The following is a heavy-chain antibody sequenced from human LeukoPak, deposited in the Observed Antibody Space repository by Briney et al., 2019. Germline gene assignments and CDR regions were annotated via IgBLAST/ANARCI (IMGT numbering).Heavy chain of an antibody. Sequence: GRSLRLSCAASGFTFSSYGMHWVRQAPAKGLEGGPVISYDGSNKYYADSVKGRFTISRDNSKNTLYLQMNSLRAEDTAVYYCAKAAWIQLWFLYYLDYWGQGTLVTVSS. D-gene: IGHD5-18*01. CDR3: AKAAWIQLWFLYYLDY. CDR2: ISYDGSNK. CDR1: GFTFSSYG. V-gene: IGHV3-30*18. J-gene: IGHJ4*02.